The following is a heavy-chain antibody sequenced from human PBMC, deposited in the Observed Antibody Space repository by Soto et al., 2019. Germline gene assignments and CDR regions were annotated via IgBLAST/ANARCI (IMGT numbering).Heavy chain of an antibody. V-gene: IGHV1-69*14. CDR1: GGTFSSYA. D-gene: IGHD1-1*01. J-gene: IGHJ4*02. Sequence: QVQLVQSGAEVKKPGSSVKDSCKASGGTFSSYAISWVRQAPGQGLEWMGGIIPICGTANYAQKLQGRVTRTADKSTSTAYMELSSLRSEDTAVYYGAREGGLSTGPIDYWGQGTLVTVSS. CDR3: AREGGLSTGPIDY. CDR2: IIPICGTA.